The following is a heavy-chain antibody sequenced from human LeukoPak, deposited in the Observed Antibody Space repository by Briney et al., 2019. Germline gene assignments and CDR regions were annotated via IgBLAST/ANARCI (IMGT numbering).Heavy chain of an antibody. D-gene: IGHD5-12*01. CDR1: GGSISSGSYY. Sequence: SQTLSLTCTVSGGSISSGSYYWSWIRQPAGKGLEWIGRIYTSGSTKYNPSLKSRVTISVDTSKNQFSLKLSSVTAADTAVYYCAREGGGYSGYFDYWGQGTLVTVSS. CDR2: IYTSGST. V-gene: IGHV4-61*02. CDR3: AREGGGYSGYFDY. J-gene: IGHJ4*02.